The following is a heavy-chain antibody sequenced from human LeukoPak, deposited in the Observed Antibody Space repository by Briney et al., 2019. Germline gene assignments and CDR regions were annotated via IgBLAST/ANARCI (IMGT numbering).Heavy chain of an antibody. CDR3: ARVLQGAAAGIYYFDY. CDR2: TYTSGST. J-gene: IGHJ4*02. Sequence: PSETLSLTCTVSGGSISSYYWSWIRQPAGKGLEWIGRTYTSGSTNYNPSLKSRVTMSVDTSKNQFSLKLSSVTAADTAVYYCARVLQGAAAGIYYFDYWGQGTLVTVSS. CDR1: GGSISSYY. V-gene: IGHV4-4*07. D-gene: IGHD6-13*01.